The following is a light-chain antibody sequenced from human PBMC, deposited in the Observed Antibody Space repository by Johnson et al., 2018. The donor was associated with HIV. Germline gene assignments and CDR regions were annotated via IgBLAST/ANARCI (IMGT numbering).Light chain of an antibody. J-gene: IGLJ1*01. V-gene: IGLV1-51*01. Sequence: QSVLTQPPSVSAAPGQKVTISCSGSSSNIGTNYVSWYQQFPGTPPKLLIYDNNKRPSEIPDRFPGSRSGTSATLGITGLQTGDEADYYCATCDNSLRVFGTGTKVTVL. CDR1: SSNIGTNY. CDR2: DNN. CDR3: ATCDNSLRV.